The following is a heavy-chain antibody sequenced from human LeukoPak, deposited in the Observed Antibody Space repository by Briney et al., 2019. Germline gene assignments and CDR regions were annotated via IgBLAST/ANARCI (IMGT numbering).Heavy chain of an antibody. J-gene: IGHJ3*02. CDR3: ARVAEQWLVNDAFDI. D-gene: IGHD6-19*01. V-gene: IGHV3-23*01. Sequence: GGSLRLSCAASGFTFSSYAMSWVRQAPGRGLEWVSAISGSGGSTYYADSVKGRFTISRDNSKNTLYLQMNSLRAEDTAVYYCARVAEQWLVNDAFDIWGQGTMVTVSS. CDR1: GFTFSSYA. CDR2: ISGSGGST.